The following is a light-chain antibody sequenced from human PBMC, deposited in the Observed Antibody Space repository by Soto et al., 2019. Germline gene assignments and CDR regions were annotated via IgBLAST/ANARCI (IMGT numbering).Light chain of an antibody. CDR2: RAS. J-gene: IGKJ2*01. V-gene: IGKV3-20*01. Sequence: EIVLTQSPSTLSLSPGDRATLSCRASQSVSGSYLAWYQQKPDQAPRLLIHRASSRATGIPDRFSGSGSGTDFPLTSSRLEPEDFAVYYCQQYGSSPPYTFGPGTKLEIK. CDR1: QSVSGSY. CDR3: QQYGSSPPYT.